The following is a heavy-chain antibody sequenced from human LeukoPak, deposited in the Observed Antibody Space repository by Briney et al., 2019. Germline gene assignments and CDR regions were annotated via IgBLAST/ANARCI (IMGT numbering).Heavy chain of an antibody. D-gene: IGHD6-13*01. Sequence: PGGSLRLSCAASGFTFNTYNMNWVRQAPGKGLEWVSSISSSSAYIWYADSVKGRFTISRDNAKNSLYLQMNSLRAEDTAVYYCTSERIAAGGGRYYFDYWGQGTLVTVSS. V-gene: IGHV3-21*01. J-gene: IGHJ4*02. CDR2: ISSSSAYI. CDR1: GFTFNTYN. CDR3: TSERIAAGGGRYYFDY.